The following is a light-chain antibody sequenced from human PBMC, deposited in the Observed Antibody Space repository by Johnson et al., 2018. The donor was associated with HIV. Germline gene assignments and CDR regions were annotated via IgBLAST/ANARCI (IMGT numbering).Light chain of an antibody. J-gene: IGLJ1*01. V-gene: IGLV1-51*02. CDR1: SSNIGNNY. Sequence: HSVLTQPPSVSAAPGQKVTISCSGSSSNIGNNYVSWYQQLPGTAPKLLIYEKNKRPSGIPDRFSASKSGTSATLDITGLHTGDEADYYCGTWDSSLGAHYVFGSGTEVTVL. CDR3: GTWDSSLGAHYV. CDR2: EKN.